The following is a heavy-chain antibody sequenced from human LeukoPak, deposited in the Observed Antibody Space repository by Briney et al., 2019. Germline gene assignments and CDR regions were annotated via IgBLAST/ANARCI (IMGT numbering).Heavy chain of an antibody. D-gene: IGHD4-23*01. CDR3: ARGWLAETTVVTPYNY. CDR1: GGTFSSYA. V-gene: IGHV1-69*13. J-gene: IGHJ4*02. CDR2: IIPIFGTP. Sequence: SVKVSCKASGGTFSSYAISWVRQAPGQGLEWMGGIIPIFGTPNYAQKFQGRVTITADESTSKAYMELSSLRSEDTAVYYCARGWLAETTVVTPYNYWGQGTLVTVSS.